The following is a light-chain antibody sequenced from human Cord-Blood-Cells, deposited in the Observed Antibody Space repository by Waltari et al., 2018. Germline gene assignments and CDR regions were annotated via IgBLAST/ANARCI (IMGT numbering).Light chain of an antibody. V-gene: IGKV1-39*01. Sequence: DIQMTQSPSSLSASVGDRVTITCRASQSISSYLNWYQQKPGKAPKLLIYAASSLQSGVPSRFSGSGSGKEFTLTISRLQPGDFATYYRQQSYSTPFTFGPGTKVDIK. CDR2: AAS. CDR3: QQSYSTPFT. CDR1: QSISSY. J-gene: IGKJ3*01.